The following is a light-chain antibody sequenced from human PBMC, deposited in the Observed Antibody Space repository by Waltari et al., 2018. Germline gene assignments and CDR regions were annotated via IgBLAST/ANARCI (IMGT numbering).Light chain of an antibody. V-gene: IGLV2-11*01. CDR3: CSYAGGYTFGV. J-gene: IGLJ2*01. CDR2: DVS. Sequence: QSVLNQPPSVSGSPGQSVTLPCTGTSSHVGGSNYVSWFQQHPGKAPKLMIYDVSKRPSAVPDRFFGCNSGNTASLTISGLHAEEEADYYCCSYAGGYTFGVFGGGTKLTVL. CDR1: SSHVGGSNY.